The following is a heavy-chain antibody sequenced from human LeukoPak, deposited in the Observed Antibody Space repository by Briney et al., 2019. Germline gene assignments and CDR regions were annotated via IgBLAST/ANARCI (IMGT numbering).Heavy chain of an antibody. J-gene: IGHJ5*02. CDR1: GDSVSGYY. CDR3: ARVEWEPRGWFDP. CDR2: THHSGNT. V-gene: IGHV4-59*02. D-gene: IGHD1-26*01. Sequence: SETLSLTCIVSGDSVSGYYWNWIRQPPGKGLEWIGYTHHSGNTLYNPSLKSRVTTSVDTSKNQFSLSLSSVTAADTAVYYCARVEWEPRGWFDPWGQGTLVTVSS.